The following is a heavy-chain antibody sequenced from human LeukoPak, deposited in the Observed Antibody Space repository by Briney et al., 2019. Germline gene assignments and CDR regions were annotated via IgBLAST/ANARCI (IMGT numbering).Heavy chain of an antibody. Sequence: GGSLRLSCAASGLTFSTYRMNWVRQAPGKGLEWVSSISSSSSHIYYADSVKGRFTISRDNAKNSLYLQMNSLRAEDTAVYYCARDRVRDGSGSYYTLHWFDPWGQGTLVTVSS. J-gene: IGHJ5*02. CDR3: ARDRVRDGSGSYYTLHWFDP. CDR1: GLTFSTYR. V-gene: IGHV3-21*01. CDR2: ISSSSSHI. D-gene: IGHD3-10*01.